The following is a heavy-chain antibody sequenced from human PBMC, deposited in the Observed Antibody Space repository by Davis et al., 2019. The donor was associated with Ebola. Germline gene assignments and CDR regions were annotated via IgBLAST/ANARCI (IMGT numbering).Heavy chain of an antibody. D-gene: IGHD5-12*01. CDR1: GYSFTSYW. Sequence: GESLKISCKDSGYSFTSYWIGWVRQLPGKGLECMGTIYPGDSDTRYSPSFQGQVTISADKSINTVYLQWSSLKASDTAMYYCARSYSGYDQSYYGMDVWGQGTTVTVSS. V-gene: IGHV5-51*01. J-gene: IGHJ6*02. CDR3: ARSYSGYDQSYYGMDV. CDR2: IYPGDSDT.